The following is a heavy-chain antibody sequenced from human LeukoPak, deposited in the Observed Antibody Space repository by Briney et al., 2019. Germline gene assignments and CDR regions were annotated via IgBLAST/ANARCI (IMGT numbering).Heavy chain of an antibody. D-gene: IGHD3-3*01. CDR3: TRAIVTPSGYVWYFDL. CDR1: GGSISSGGYW. J-gene: IGHJ2*01. Sequence: SETLSLTCTVSGGSISSGGYWWSWIRQYPGKGLEWIGYIYYSGSTYYNPSLKSRVTMSVDTSKNQFSLKLTSVTAADTAVSYCTRAIVTPSGYVWYFDLWGRGTLVTVSS. CDR2: IYYSGST. V-gene: IGHV4-31*03.